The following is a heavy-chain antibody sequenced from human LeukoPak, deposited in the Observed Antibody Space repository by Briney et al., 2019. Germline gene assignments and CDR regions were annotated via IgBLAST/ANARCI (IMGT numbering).Heavy chain of an antibody. V-gene: IGHV3-23*01. CDR3: AKDTTYYYGSGSYR. D-gene: IGHD3-10*01. CDR1: GFTFSSYA. CDR2: ISGSGGST. J-gene: IGHJ4*02. Sequence: GGSLRLSFAASGFTFSSYAMSWVRQAPGKGLEWVSAISGSGGSTYYADSVKGRFTTSRDKSKNTLYLQMNSLRAEDTAVYYCAKDTTYYYGSGSYRWGQGTLVTVSS.